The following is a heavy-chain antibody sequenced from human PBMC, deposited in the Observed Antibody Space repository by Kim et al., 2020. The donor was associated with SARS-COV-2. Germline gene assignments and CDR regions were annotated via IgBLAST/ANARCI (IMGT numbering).Heavy chain of an antibody. J-gene: IGHJ4*02. V-gene: IGHV3-23*01. CDR2: IDSSDGTT. D-gene: IGHD2-15*01. Sequence: GGSLRLSCTTSGFTFTGHAMSWVRQAPGKGLEWVSCIDSSDGTTYYVDSVKGRFSISRDDSKNTLYLQMSTLRADDTAVYYCARGRMVLICDYWGQET. CDR1: GFTFTGHA. CDR3: ARGRMVLICDY.